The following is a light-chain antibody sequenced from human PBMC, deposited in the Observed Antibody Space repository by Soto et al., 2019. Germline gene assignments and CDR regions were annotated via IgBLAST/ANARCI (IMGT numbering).Light chain of an antibody. CDR2: GAS. CDR3: QQYAGSRT. Sequence: IVLTQSPGTLSLSPGERATLYCRASQSVSSSYLAWYQQKPGQAPRLLIYGASSRATGIPDRFSGSGSGTDFTLTISRLEPEDFAVYYCQQYAGSRTFGQGTKVDIK. J-gene: IGKJ1*01. CDR1: QSVSSSY. V-gene: IGKV3-20*01.